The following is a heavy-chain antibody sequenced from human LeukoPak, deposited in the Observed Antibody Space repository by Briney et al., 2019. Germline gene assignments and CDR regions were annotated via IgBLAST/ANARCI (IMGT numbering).Heavy chain of an antibody. CDR1: GYTFTSYD. CDR3: ASATTVPTGWPLYYYYYYYMDV. V-gene: IGHV1-8*01. Sequence: ASVKVSCKASGYTFTSYDINWVRQATGQGLEWMGWMNPNSGNTGYAQKFQGRVTMTRNTSISTAYMELSSLRSEDTAVYYCASATTVPTGWPLYYYYYYYMDVWGKGTTVTVSS. D-gene: IGHD4-17*01. J-gene: IGHJ6*03. CDR2: MNPNSGNT.